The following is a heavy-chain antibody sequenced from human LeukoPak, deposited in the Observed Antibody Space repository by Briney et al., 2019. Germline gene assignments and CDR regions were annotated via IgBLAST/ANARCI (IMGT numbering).Heavy chain of an antibody. CDR2: INHSGST. CDR1: GGSFSGYY. Sequence: PSETLSLTCAVYGGSFSGYYWSWIRQPPGKGLEWIGEINHSGSTNYNPSLKSRVTISVDTSKNQFSLKLSSVTAADTAVYYCARDIFQADYGDSPADYWGQGTLVTVSS. D-gene: IGHD4-17*01. J-gene: IGHJ4*02. V-gene: IGHV4-34*01. CDR3: ARDIFQADYGDSPADY.